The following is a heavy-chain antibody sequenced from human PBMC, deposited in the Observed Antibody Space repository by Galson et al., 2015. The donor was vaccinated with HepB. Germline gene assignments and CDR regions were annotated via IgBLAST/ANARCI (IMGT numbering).Heavy chain of an antibody. J-gene: IGHJ4*02. CDR1: GYTFSRYG. V-gene: IGHV1-18*01. CDR2: ISGDNANT. Sequence: QSGAEVKKPGESLRISCKASGYTFSRYGISWVRQAPGQGLGWMGWISGDNANTNYAQKLQGRVTMTTDTSTSTAYMELTSLRSDDTAVYYCARGGYSYGKFDYWGQGTLVTVSS. CDR3: ARGGYSYGKFDY. D-gene: IGHD5-18*01.